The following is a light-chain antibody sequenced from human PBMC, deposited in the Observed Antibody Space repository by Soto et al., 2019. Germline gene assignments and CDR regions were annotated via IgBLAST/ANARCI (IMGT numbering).Light chain of an antibody. CDR1: SSNIGTNY. CDR3: AAWDDSLIGGV. V-gene: IGLV1-47*01. J-gene: IGLJ2*01. Sequence: QSALTQPPSASGTPGQRVTISCSGSSSNIGTNYVYWYQQLPGTAPKLLIYRNNQRPSGVPDGVSGSKTGTSGSLAISGLRAEDEADYYCAAWDDSLIGGVFGGGTQLTVL. CDR2: RNN.